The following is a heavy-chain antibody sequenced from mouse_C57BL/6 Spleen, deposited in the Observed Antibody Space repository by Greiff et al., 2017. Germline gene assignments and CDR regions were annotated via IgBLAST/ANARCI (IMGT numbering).Heavy chain of an antibody. Sequence: VQLQESGAELVKPGASVKLSCKASGYTFTEYTIPWVKQRPGQGLEWIGWFYPGSGSIKYNEKFKDKATLTAAKSSSTVYMELSRLTSDDSAVYFCARHEETGTSFAYWGQGTLVTVSA. CDR3: ARHEETGTSFAY. CDR1: GYTFTEYT. J-gene: IGHJ3*01. CDR2: FYPGSGSI. D-gene: IGHD4-1*01. V-gene: IGHV1-62-2*01.